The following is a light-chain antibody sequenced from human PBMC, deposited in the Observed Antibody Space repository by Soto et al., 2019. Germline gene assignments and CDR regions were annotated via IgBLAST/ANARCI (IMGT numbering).Light chain of an antibody. CDR2: EVT. CDR1: SSDVGGYNY. Sequence: QSVLTQPPSASGSPGQSVTISCTGTSSDVGGYNYVSWYQQYPGRAPKLMIYEVTKRSSGVPDRFSGSKSGNTASLTVSGLQAEDEADYYCSSYAASNNFYFVFGGGTQLTVL. V-gene: IGLV2-8*01. J-gene: IGLJ3*02. CDR3: SSYAASNNFYFV.